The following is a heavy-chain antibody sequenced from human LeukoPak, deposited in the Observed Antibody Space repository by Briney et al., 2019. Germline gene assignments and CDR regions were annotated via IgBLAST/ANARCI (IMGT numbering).Heavy chain of an antibody. CDR1: GYTFTSYG. CDR2: MNPNSGNT. J-gene: IGHJ4*02. CDR3: ARGIPRSGHHLLIY. V-gene: IGHV1-8*02. D-gene: IGHD6-19*01. Sequence: GASVKVSCKASGYTFTSYGISWVRQATGQGLEWMGWMNPNSGNTGYAQKFQGRVTMTRNTSISTAYMELSSLRSEDTAVYYCARGIPRSGHHLLIYWGQGTLVTVSS.